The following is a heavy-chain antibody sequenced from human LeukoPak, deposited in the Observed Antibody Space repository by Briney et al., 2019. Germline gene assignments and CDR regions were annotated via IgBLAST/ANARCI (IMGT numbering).Heavy chain of an antibody. J-gene: IGHJ4*02. Sequence: PSETLSLTCTASGGSINSRNHYWGWIRQPPGKGLEWIGNIYYSGSIYYNPSLKSRLTISIDTSRNQFSLKLSSVTATDTAVYYCARLLAYYYDSSGPFFDYWGQGTLVTVSS. CDR2: IYYSGSI. V-gene: IGHV4-39*01. CDR3: ARLLAYYYDSSGPFFDY. CDR1: GGSINSRNHY. D-gene: IGHD3-22*01.